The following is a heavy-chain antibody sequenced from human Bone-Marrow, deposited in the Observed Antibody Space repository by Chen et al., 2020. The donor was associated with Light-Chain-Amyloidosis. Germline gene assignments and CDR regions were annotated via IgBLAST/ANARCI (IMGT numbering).Heavy chain of an antibody. Sequence: EVKKPGESLKISCKGSGYTFPNYWIGWVRQMPGKGLEWMGVIYPDDSDARYSPSFEGQVTISADKSITTAYLQWRSLKASDTAMSYCARRRDGYNFDYWGQGTLVTVSS. D-gene: IGHD5-12*01. CDR2: IYPDDSDA. CDR3: ARRRDGYNFDY. V-gene: IGHV5-51*01. CDR1: GYTFPNYW. J-gene: IGHJ4*02.